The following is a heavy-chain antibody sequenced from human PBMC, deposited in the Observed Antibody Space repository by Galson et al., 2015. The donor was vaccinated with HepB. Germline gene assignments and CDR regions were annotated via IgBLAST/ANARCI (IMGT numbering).Heavy chain of an antibody. CDR2: INTSTGNP. J-gene: IGHJ4*02. D-gene: IGHD4-17*01. CDR1: GYTFTNYI. CDR3: ATLDYGDFPFDY. Sequence: LVKVSCKASGYTFTNYIINWVRQAPGQGLGWMGWINTSTGNPTYARDFTGRFVFSLDSPVSTAYLQISRLKAEDTAVYYCATLDYGDFPFDYWGQGTLVTVSS. V-gene: IGHV7-4-1*02.